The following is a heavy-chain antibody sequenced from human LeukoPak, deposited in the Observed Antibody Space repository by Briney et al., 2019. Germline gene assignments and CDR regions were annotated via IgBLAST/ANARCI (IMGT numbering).Heavy chain of an antibody. CDR1: GYTFTGYY. D-gene: IGHD6-13*01. J-gene: IGHJ4*02. V-gene: IGHV1-2*02. CDR3: ARDSSSWYNQDY. CDR2: INPNSGGT. Sequence: ASVKVSCKASGYTFTGYYMHWVRQAPGQGLEWMGWINPNSGGTNYAQKFQGRVTMTRDTSISSAYMELSRLRSDDTAVYYCARDSSSWYNQDYWGQGTLVTVSS.